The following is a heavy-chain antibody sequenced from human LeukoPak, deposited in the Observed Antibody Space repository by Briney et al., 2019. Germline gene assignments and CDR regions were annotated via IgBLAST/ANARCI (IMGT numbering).Heavy chain of an antibody. D-gene: IGHD1-26*01. Sequence: SQTLSLTCAISGDSVSSITAAWNWVRQSPSRGLEWLGRTYYRSKWYSDFAEYVKSRITIDPDTSKNQFSLQLNSVTPDDTAVHFCARGQTYSGRIFDYWGQGTLVTVSS. J-gene: IGHJ4*02. CDR2: TYYRSKWYS. CDR1: GDSVSSITAA. CDR3: ARGQTYSGRIFDY. V-gene: IGHV6-1*01.